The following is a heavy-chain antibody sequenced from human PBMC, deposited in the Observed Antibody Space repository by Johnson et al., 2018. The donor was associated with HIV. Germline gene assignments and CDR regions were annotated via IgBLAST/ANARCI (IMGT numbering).Heavy chain of an antibody. Sequence: SYAASGFIFSSNAMHWVRQAPGKGLEWVAVISYDGSNKYYADSVKGRFTISRDNSKNTLYLQMNSLRAEDTAVYYCARLEELLRAFDIWGQGTMVTVSS. CDR3: ARLEELLRAFDI. CDR1: GFIFSSNA. D-gene: IGHD1-26*01. V-gene: IGHV3-30-3*01. J-gene: IGHJ3*02. CDR2: ISYDGSNK.